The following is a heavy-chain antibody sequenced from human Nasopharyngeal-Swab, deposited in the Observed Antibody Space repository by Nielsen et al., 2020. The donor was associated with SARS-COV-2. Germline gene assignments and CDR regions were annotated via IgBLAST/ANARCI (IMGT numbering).Heavy chain of an antibody. Sequence: ASVQVSCKASGYTFTGYYMHWVRQAPGQGLEWMGRINPNSGGTNYAQKFQGRVTMTRDTSISTAYMELSRLRSDDTAVYYCARDGMGSGSYYSGGYWGQGTLVTVSS. CDR3: ARDGMGSGSYYSGGY. J-gene: IGHJ4*02. CDR1: GYTFTGYY. V-gene: IGHV1-2*06. CDR2: INPNSGGT. D-gene: IGHD3-10*01.